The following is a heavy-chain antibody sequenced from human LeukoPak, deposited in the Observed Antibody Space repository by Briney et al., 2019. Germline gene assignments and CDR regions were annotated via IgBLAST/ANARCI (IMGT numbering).Heavy chain of an antibody. J-gene: IGHJ4*02. V-gene: IGHV4-59*01. D-gene: IGHD3-10*01. Sequence: SETLSLTCTVSGGSISSYYRSWIRQPPGKGLEWIGYIYYSWSTNYNLSLKIHVTISLDTFKNQFFLKLNSVTSADTPVYYSGSTNYNPSLKSRVTISVDTSKNQFSLKLSSVTAADTAVYYCARVLRGSGSYYLNFDYWGQGTLVTVSS. CDR3: GSTNYNPSLKSRVTISVDTSKNQFSLKLSSVTAADTAVYYCARVLRGSGSYYLNFDY. CDR1: GGSISSYY. CDR2: IYYSWST.